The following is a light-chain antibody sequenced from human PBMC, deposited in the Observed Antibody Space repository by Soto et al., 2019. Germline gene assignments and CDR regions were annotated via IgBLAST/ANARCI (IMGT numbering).Light chain of an antibody. J-gene: IGLJ1*01. CDR3: CAYAGNSEV. Sequence: QSVLTQPASVSGSPGQSITIPCTGTSGDVGSYNLVSWYQQHPGKAPKLLIYEVPERPSGVSNRFSGSKPGSTASLTISGLQPDDEADYYCCAYAGNSEVFGTGTKVTVL. CDR2: EVP. CDR1: SGDVGSYNL. V-gene: IGLV2-23*02.